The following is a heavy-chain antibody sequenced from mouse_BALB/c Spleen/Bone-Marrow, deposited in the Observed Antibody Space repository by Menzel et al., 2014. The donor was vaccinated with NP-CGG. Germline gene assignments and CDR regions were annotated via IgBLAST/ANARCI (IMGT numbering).Heavy chain of an antibody. CDR3: ARNSDHYSLDY. D-gene: IGHD2-12*01. CDR1: GFSLTQYT. J-gene: IGHJ4*01. Sequence: QVQLKESGPGLVQPSQSLSITCTVSGFSLTQYTIYWIRQSPGKGLEWLGVVWTGGSTDYNATFISRLTITKDNSKSQVFFKMTSLEPTDTAIYCCARNSDHYSLDYWGQGTSVTVSS. V-gene: IGHV2-2*02. CDR2: VWTGGST.